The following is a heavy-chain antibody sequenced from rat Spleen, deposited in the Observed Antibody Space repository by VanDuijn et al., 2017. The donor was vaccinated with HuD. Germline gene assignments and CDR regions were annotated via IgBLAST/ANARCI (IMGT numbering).Heavy chain of an antibody. J-gene: IGHJ2*01. CDR2: IQSGGST. D-gene: IGHD1-12*01. V-gene: IGHV2-27*01. CDR3: ARANRDSYAHFDY. Sequence: QVQLKESGPGLVQPSQTLSLTCTVSGFSLTSYHVHWVRQPPGQGLEWMGRIQSGGSTDYNSALKSRLSISRDTSKSQVFLKMNSLQTEDTATYYCARANRDSYAHFDYWGQGVMVTVSS. CDR1: GFSLTSYH.